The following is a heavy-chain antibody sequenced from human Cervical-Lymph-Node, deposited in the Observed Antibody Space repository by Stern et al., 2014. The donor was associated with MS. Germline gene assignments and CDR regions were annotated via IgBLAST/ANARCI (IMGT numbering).Heavy chain of an antibody. Sequence: VQLVESGPGLVKPSQTLSLTCTVSGGSISSGDFFWSWIRQPPGKGREWIGYIYYSGSTYYNPSLKSRVTMSVETPKNPFSLKLSSVTAADTAVYYCARGRGNPFDCWGQGTLVTVSS. CDR2: IYYSGST. CDR3: ARGRGNPFDC. CDR1: GGSISSGDFF. V-gene: IGHV4-30-4*01. D-gene: IGHD2/OR15-2a*01. J-gene: IGHJ4*02.